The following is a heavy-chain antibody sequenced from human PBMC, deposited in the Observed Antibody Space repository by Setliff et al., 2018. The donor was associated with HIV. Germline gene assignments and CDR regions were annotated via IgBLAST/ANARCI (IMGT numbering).Heavy chain of an antibody. CDR2: INPNGGYT. CDR1: GYTFSDYY. J-gene: IGHJ4*02. CDR3: ARRVPPIPSGDLDY. D-gene: IGHD4-17*01. Sequence: ASVKVSCKASGYTFSDYYIHWVRQAPGQGLEWMGWINPNGGYTNYAQKFLGRVTMTRDTSISTAYMDLSRLRSDDTAVYYCARRVPPIPSGDLDYWGQGTLVTVSS. V-gene: IGHV1-2*02.